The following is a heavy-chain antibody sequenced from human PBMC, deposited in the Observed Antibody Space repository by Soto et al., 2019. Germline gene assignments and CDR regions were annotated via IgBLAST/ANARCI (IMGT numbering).Heavy chain of an antibody. V-gene: IGHV4-34*01. CDR2: INQTAST. D-gene: IGHD2-8*02. CDR3: ARDKITGLFDY. J-gene: IGHJ4*02. CDR1: GGSFSGYY. Sequence: QVQLQQWGAGLLKPSETLSLTCAVYGGSFSGYYWTWIRQPPGTGLEWIGEINQTASTNYNPSLTSRVTISVDTSKNQSSLKLTSVTAADTAVYYCARDKITGLFDYWGQGTLVTVSS.